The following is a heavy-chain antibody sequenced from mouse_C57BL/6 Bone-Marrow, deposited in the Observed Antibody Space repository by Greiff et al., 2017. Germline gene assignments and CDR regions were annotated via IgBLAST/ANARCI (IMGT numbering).Heavy chain of an antibody. CDR2: IRLKSDNYAT. V-gene: IGHV6-3*01. D-gene: IGHD1-1*01. CDR3: TPDYYGV. Sequence: LVESGGGLVQPGGSMKLSCVASGFTFSNYWMNWVRQSPEKGLEWVAQIRLKSDNYATHYAESVKGRFTISREDSKSSVYLQMNNLRAEDTGIYYCTPDYYGVWGTGTTVTVSS. J-gene: IGHJ1*03. CDR1: GFTFSNYW.